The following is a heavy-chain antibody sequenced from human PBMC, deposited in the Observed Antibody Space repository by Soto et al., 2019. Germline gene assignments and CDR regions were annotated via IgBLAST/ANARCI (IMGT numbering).Heavy chain of an antibody. CDR3: ATGGRQWLVTSDFNY. J-gene: IGHJ4*02. CDR2: VSHDGRNT. V-gene: IGHV3-30*03. D-gene: IGHD6-19*01. CDR1: GFTFSDYA. Sequence: VQLVESGGGVVQPGRSLRLSCAASGFTFSDYAMHWVRQAPGKGLEWVAVVSHDGRNTHYADSVKGRFTISRDSSKNTVSLEMTSLSAEDTAVCYCATGGRQWLVTSDFNYWGQGALVTVSS.